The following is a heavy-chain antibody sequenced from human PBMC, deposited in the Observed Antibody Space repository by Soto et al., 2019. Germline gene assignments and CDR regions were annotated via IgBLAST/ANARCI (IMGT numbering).Heavy chain of an antibody. CDR2: ISWNSGSI. J-gene: IGHJ4*02. CDR1: GFTFDDYA. V-gene: IGHV3-9*01. CDR3: AKDKGVAAGNDY. D-gene: IGHD6-13*01. Sequence: GGSLRLSCAASGFTFDDYAMHWVRQAPGKGLEWVSGISWNSGSIGYADSVKGRFTISRDNAKNSLYLQMNSLRAEDTALYYCAKDKGVAAGNDYWGQGTLVTVSS.